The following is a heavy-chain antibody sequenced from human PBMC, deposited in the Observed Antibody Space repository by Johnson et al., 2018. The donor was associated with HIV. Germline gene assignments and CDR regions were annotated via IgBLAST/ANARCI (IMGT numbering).Heavy chain of an antibody. V-gene: IGHV3-30-3*01. CDR2: ISYDGSNK. CDR1: GFTVSSNY. J-gene: IGHJ3*02. CDR3: AREQELIGERAFDI. D-gene: IGHD6-13*01. Sequence: QVQLVESGGGLVQPGGSLRLSCAASGFTVSSNYMSWVRQAPGKGLEWVALISYDGSNKYYADSVKGRFTIYRDNSKNTLYLQMNSLRAEDTAVYYCAREQELIGERAFDIWGQGTMVTVSS.